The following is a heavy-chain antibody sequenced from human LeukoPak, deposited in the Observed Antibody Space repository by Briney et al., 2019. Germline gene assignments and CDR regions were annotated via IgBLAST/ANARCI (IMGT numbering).Heavy chain of an antibody. CDR1: GGSVSSGTYY. D-gene: IGHD3-10*01. Sequence: SETLSLTCTVSGGSVSSGTYYWSWIRPPPGEGLEWIGYIYYSGSTNYNPSLKSRVTISVDTSKNQFSLKLSSVTAADTAVYYCARVEWFGELSPFDIWGQGTMVTVSS. V-gene: IGHV4-61*01. CDR2: IYYSGST. J-gene: IGHJ3*02. CDR3: ARVEWFGELSPFDI.